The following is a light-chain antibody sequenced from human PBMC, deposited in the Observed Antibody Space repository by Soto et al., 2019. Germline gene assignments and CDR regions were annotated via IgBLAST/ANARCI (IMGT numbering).Light chain of an antibody. V-gene: IGLV2-14*01. CDR3: SSDTTSSTNV. CDR2: DVT. CDR1: SSDVGAYNF. J-gene: IGLJ1*01. Sequence: ALTQPASVSGSPGQSITISCTGTSSDVGAYNFVSWYLQHPGKAPKLIIYDVTNRPSGVSSRFSGSKSGNTASLTISGLQVEDEADYYCSSDTTSSTNVFGTGTKLTVL.